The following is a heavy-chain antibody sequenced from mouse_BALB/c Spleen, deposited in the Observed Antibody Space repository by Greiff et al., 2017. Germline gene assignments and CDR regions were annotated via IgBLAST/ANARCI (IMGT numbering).Heavy chain of an antibody. Sequence: EVQRVESGGGLVQPGGSLRLSCVTSGFTFTDYYMSWVRQPPGKALEWLGFIRNKANGYTTEYSASVKGRFTISRDNSQSILYLQMNTLRAEDSATYYCARDNGWPWFADWGQGTLVTVSA. D-gene: IGHD2-3*01. J-gene: IGHJ3*01. CDR3: ARDNGWPWFAD. V-gene: IGHV7-3*02. CDR1: GFTFTDYY. CDR2: IRNKANGYTT.